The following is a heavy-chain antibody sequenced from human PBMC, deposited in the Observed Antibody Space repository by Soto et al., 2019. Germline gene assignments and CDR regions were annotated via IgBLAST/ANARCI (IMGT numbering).Heavy chain of an antibody. J-gene: IGHJ6*02. Sequence: EVQLVESGGGLVQPGGSLRLSCAASGFTFSSYEMNWVRQAPGKGLEWVSYISSSGSTIYYADSVKGRFTISRDNAKNSLYLQMNRLRAEDTAVYYCARGGYDSPEPYYFYGMDVWGQGTTVTVSS. D-gene: IGHD2-2*01. CDR2: ISSSGSTI. CDR3: ARGGYDSPEPYYFYGMDV. CDR1: GFTFSSYE. V-gene: IGHV3-48*03.